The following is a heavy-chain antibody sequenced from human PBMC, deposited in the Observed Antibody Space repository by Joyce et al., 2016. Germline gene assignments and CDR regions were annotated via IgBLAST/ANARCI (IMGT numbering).Heavy chain of an antibody. D-gene: IGHD5-12*01. V-gene: IGHV1-69*06. CDR2: IIPFFPTA. J-gene: IGHJ4*02. CDR1: GGTFSSYA. CDR3: ARTRGYSGYDSYYFDY. Sequence: QVQLVQSGAEVKKPGSSVKVSCKASGGTFSSYAISWVRQAPGQGLEWLGGIIPFFPTANYAQRFQGRVTITADTSTSTAYMELSSLRSEDTAVHYCARTRGYSGYDSYYFDYWGQGTLVTVSS.